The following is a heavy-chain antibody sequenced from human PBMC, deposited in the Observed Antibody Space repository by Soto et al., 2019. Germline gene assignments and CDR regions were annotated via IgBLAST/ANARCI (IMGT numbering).Heavy chain of an antibody. V-gene: IGHV1-46*01. Sequence: ASVKVSCKASGYTFTSYYMHWVRQAPGQGLEWMGIINPSGGSTSYAQKFQGRVTMTRDTSTSTVYMELSSLRSEDTAVYCCARVPSPLTYLYYFDYWGQGTLVTVSS. J-gene: IGHJ4*02. CDR3: ARVPSPLTYLYYFDY. CDR2: INPSGGST. CDR1: GYTFTSYY. D-gene: IGHD3-9*01.